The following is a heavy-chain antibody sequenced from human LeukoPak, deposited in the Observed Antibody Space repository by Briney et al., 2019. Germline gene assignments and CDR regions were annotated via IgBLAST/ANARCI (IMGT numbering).Heavy chain of an antibody. CDR2: IIPIFGTA. CDR3: ARVGGEKRMVRGVIITLGWFDP. V-gene: IGHV1-69*13. Sequence: ASVKVSCKASGGTFSSYAISWVRQAPGQGLEWMGGIIPIFGTANYAQKFQGRVTITADESTSTAYMELSSLGSEDTAVYYCARVGGEKRMVRGVIITLGWFDPWGQGTLVTVSS. J-gene: IGHJ5*02. D-gene: IGHD3-10*01. CDR1: GGTFSSYA.